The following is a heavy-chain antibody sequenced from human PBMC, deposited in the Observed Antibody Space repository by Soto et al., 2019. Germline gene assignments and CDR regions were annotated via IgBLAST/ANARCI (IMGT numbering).Heavy chain of an antibody. CDR3: AREGSYSAYNFAHGIQLWSFDF. CDR1: AGPINPFY. D-gene: IGHD5-12*01. CDR2: IFSSGST. V-gene: IGHV4-4*07. Sequence: PPETLPVTCTVSAGPINPFYWSWVRQPAGKGLDWIGRIFSSGSTSFNPSLESRVAMSVDTSKNHFSLNLSSVTAADMAVYYCAREGSYSAYNFAHGIQLWSFDFWGQGALVTVS. J-gene: IGHJ4*02.